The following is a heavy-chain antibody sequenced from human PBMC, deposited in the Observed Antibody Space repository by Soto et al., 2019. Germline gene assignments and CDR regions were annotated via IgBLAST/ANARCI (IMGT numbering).Heavy chain of an antibody. Sequence: GASVKVSCKASGFSFTGYYIHWLRQAPGQGLEWMGWINAHSGGTEYAQKFQGRVTLTRDTSIATAYLTLTSLASDGTALYYCAKDLTRQLAYWLDPWGQGTQVTVSP. CDR2: INAHSGGT. CDR3: AKDLTRQLAYWLDP. J-gene: IGHJ5*02. CDR1: GFSFTGYY. V-gene: IGHV1-2*02. D-gene: IGHD6-6*01.